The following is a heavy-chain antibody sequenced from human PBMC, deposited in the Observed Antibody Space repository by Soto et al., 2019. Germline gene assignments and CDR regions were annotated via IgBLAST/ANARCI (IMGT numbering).Heavy chain of an antibody. V-gene: IGHV3-66*04. CDR3: ARRGSVAAAGTFHSDGSTKYYYYYYMDV. Sequence: GGSLRLSCAASGFTVSSNYMSWVRQAPGKGLEWVSVIYSGGSTYYADSVKGRFTISRDNSKNTLYLQMNSLRAEDTAVYYRARRGSVAAAGTFHSDGSTKYYYYYYMDVWGKGTTVTVSS. D-gene: IGHD6-13*01. CDR2: IYSGGST. CDR1: GFTVSSNY. J-gene: IGHJ6*03.